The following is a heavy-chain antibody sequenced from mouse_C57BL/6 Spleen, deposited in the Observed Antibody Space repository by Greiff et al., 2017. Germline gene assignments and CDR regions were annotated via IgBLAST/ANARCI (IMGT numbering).Heavy chain of an antibody. J-gene: IGHJ2*01. CDR2: INPNNGRT. Sequence: EVQLQQSGPELVKPGASVKIPCKASGYTFTDYNMDWVKQSPGKSLEWIGDINPNNGRTIYNQKFKGKATLTVDTSSSTAYMELRSLTSEDTAVYYCARNFTMVTTRGYYFDYWGQGTTLTVSS. D-gene: IGHD2-2*01. CDR1: GYTFTDYN. V-gene: IGHV1-18*01. CDR3: ARNFTMVTTRGYYFDY.